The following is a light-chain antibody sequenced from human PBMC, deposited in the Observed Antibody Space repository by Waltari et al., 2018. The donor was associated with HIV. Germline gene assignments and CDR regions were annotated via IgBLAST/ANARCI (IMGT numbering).Light chain of an antibody. CDR1: QSVRTS. Sequence: DIVMTQSPAILSVSPGESVTLSCRASQSVRTSLAWYQQKPGQAPRLLIYGACTRATGIPARFSGSGSGTEFTLTISSLQSEDSAVYHCQQYDDWPPCTFGQGTKLEIK. J-gene: IGKJ2*02. V-gene: IGKV3-15*01. CDR3: QQYDDWPPCT. CDR2: GAC.